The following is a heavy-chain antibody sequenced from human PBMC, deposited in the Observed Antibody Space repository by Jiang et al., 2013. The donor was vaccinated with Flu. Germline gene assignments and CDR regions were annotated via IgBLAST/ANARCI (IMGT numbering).Heavy chain of an antibody. D-gene: IGHD3-22*01. CDR2: IYRGGNT. V-gene: IGHV4-39*01. CDR1: GDSISTSNRY. Sequence: GSGLVKPSETLSLTCTVSGDSISTSNRYWGWVRQPPGKGLEWIGSIYRGGNTYYNPSLKSRVTISVDTSKNQFSLKLSSVTAADTAVYYCAILTKWLGPHPLDYWGQGTLVTVSS. J-gene: IGHJ4*02. CDR3: AILTKWLGPHPLDY.